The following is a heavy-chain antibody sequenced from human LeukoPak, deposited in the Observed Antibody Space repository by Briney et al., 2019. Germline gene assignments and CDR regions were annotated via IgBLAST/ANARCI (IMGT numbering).Heavy chain of an antibody. Sequence: SETLSLTCTVSGGSISSYYWSWIRQTPGKGLELIGYINYSGSTNYHPSLKSRATISVDTSKNQFSLNLSSVTAADTAVYYCARLIGSGPFDYWGQGTLVTVSS. CDR2: INYSGST. CDR1: GGSISSYY. CDR3: ARLIGSGPFDY. D-gene: IGHD3-10*01. V-gene: IGHV4-59*08. J-gene: IGHJ4*02.